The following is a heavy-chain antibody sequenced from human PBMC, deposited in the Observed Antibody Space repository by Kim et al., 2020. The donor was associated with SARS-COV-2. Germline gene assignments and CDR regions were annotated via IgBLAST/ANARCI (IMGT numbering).Heavy chain of an antibody. CDR3: ERQPTYYYDRNGYLYVDY. CDR2: IYYSGST. V-gene: IGHV4-39*01. D-gene: IGHD3-22*01. CDR1: GGSISSSSYY. J-gene: IGHJ4*02. Sequence: SETLSLTCTVSGGSISSSSYYWGWIRQPPGKGLEWIGSIGSIYYSGSTYYNPSLKSRVTISVDTSKKQFSLKLSSVTAADTAVYYCERQPTYYYDRNGYLYVDYWGQGTLVTVSS.